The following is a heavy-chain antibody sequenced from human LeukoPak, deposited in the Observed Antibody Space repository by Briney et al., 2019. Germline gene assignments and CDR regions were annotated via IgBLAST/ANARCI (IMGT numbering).Heavy chain of an antibody. D-gene: IGHD6-13*01. CDR2: FYHSGGT. Sequence: SETLSLTCNVSGASMSSYYWSWIRQPPEEGLEWIGYFYHSGGTNYNPSLKSRATISVDTSKNEVSLKLRSVTAADTAVYYCARGASSSWYSLWKFWGQGTLVTVSS. CDR3: ARGASSSWYSLWKF. CDR1: GASMSSYY. J-gene: IGHJ4*02. V-gene: IGHV4-59*01.